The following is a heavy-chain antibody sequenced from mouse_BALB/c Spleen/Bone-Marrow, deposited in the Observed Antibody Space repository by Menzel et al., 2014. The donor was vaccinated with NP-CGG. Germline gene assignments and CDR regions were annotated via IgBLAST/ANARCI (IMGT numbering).Heavy chain of an antibody. CDR3: ARGYYYGSTYGWYFDV. J-gene: IGHJ1*01. CDR2: IYPGDGDN. Sequence: QVQLKESGAELARPGASVKLSCKASAYTFTSYWMQWVKQRPGQGLEWIGAIYPGDGDNRYTQKFKGKATLTADKSSSTAYMQLSSLASEDSAVYYCARGYYYGSTYGWYFDVWGAGTTVTVSS. CDR1: AYTFTSYW. D-gene: IGHD1-1*01. V-gene: IGHV1-87*01.